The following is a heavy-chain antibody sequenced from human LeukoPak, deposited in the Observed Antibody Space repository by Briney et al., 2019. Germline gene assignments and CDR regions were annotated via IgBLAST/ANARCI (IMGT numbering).Heavy chain of an antibody. V-gene: IGHV3-20*04. D-gene: IGHD3-16*02. CDR2: INWNGGST. CDR3: ARFRYVWGSYRYTFFDY. CDR1: GFTFSSYS. J-gene: IGHJ4*02. Sequence: GGSLSLSCAASGFTFSSYSMNWVRQAPGKGLEWVSGINWNGGSTGYADSVKGRFTISRDNAKNSLYLQMNSLRAEDTALYYCARFRYVWGSYRYTFFDYWGQGTLVTVSS.